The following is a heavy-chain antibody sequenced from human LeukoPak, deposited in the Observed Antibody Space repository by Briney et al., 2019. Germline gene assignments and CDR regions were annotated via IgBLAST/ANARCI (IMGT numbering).Heavy chain of an antibody. CDR1: GGSISRYY. CDR2: IYYSGST. CDR3: ATADRGGNSRH. Sequence: PSETLSLTSTVAGGSISRYYWSWVRQPPGKGRGWIGYIYYSGSTNYNPSLKSRVTISVDTSKNQFSLKLSSVTAADTAVYYCATADRGGNSRHWGQGTLVTVSS. V-gene: IGHV4-59*01. D-gene: IGHD4-23*01. J-gene: IGHJ4*02.